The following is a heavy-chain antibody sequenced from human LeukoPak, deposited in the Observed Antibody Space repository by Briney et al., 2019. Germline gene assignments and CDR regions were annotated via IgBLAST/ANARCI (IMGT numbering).Heavy chain of an antibody. CDR3: AREGYDSSGYFFDY. CDR1: GFTVSSNY. CDR2: IYSGGST. Sequence: GGSLRLSCAASGFTVSSNYMSWVRQAPGKGLEWVSVIYSGGSTYYADSVKGRFTISRDNSKHTLYLQMNSLRAEDTAVYYCAREGYDSSGYFFDYWGQGTLVTVSS. J-gene: IGHJ4*02. D-gene: IGHD3-22*01. V-gene: IGHV3-53*01.